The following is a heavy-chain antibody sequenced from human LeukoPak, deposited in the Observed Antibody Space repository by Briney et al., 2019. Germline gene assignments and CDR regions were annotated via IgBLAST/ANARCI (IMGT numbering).Heavy chain of an antibody. CDR1: GFTFGGYG. J-gene: IGHJ4*02. V-gene: IGHV3-33*01. Sequence: PGGSLRLSCAASGFTFGGYGMHWVRQPPGKGLEWVAVIWSDGSNKYYEDSVKGRFTITRDNSKNTLYLQMNSLRAEDTAVYYCARGIYSGYHYFDYWGQGTLVTVSS. CDR2: IWSDGSNK. D-gene: IGHD5-12*01. CDR3: ARGIYSGYHYFDY.